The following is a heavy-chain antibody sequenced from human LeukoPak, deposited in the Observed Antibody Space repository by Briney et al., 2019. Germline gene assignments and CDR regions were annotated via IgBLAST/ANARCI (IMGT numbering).Heavy chain of an antibody. CDR3: ARVGIAARPTSHHFDY. D-gene: IGHD6-6*01. Sequence: SETLPLTCTVSGGSISSGGYYWSWIRQPPGKGLEWIGYIYHSGSTYYNPSLKSRVTISVDRSKNQFSLKLSSVTAADTAVYYCARVGIAARPTSHHFDYWGQGTLVTVSS. CDR1: GGSISSGGYY. V-gene: IGHV4-30-2*01. CDR2: IYHSGST. J-gene: IGHJ4*02.